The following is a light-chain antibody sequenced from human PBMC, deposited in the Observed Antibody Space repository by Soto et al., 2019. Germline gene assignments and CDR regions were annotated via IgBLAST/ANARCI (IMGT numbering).Light chain of an antibody. J-gene: IGLJ3*02. V-gene: IGLV1-51*01. CDR3: AAWDDSLSWV. CDR1: SSNIGNNY. CDR2: DNN. Sequence: QSVLTQPPSVSAAPGQKVTISCSVSSSNIGNNYVSWYQQLPGTAPKLLIYDNNMRPSGIPDRFSGSKSGTSASLAISGLQPEDEADYYCAAWDDSLSWVFGGGTKLTVL.